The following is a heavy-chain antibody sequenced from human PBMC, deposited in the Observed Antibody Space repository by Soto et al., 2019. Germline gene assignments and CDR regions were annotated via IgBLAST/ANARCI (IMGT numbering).Heavy chain of an antibody. CDR1: GFTFSSYA. CDR2: ISYDGSNK. Sequence: QVQLVESGGGVVQPGRSLRLSCAASGFTFSSYAMHWVRQAPGKGLEWVAVISYDGSNKYYADSVKGRFTISRDNSKNSLYLQMNSLRAEDTAVYYCASDKARKAVAGSWFDPWGQGTLVTVSS. CDR3: ASDKARKAVAGSWFDP. J-gene: IGHJ5*02. V-gene: IGHV3-30-3*01. D-gene: IGHD6-19*01.